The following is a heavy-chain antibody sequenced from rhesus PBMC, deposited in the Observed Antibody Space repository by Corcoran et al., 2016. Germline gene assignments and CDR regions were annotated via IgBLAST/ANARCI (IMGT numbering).Heavy chain of an antibody. CDR2: IRSKANGGTA. J-gene: IGHJ4*01. Sequence: EGQLVESGGGLVQPGGALIVSCAAPGCTFSNHYRQGIRLAPEKGPEWVGFIRSKANGGTAEYAASVKGRFTVSRDDSKSIASLQMNSLKNEDTAVYYCAREVERAGPFDFWGQGVLVTVSS. V-gene: IGHV3-116*01. CDR3: AREVERAGPFDF. D-gene: IGHD1-1*01. CDR1: GCTFSNHY.